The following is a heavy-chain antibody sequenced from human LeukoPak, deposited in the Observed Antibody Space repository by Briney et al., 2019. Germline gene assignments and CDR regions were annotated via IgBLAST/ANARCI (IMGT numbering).Heavy chain of an antibody. V-gene: IGHV4-31*03. CDR3: ARDPSSSWSNWFDP. Sequence: PSETLSLTCTVSGDSISTRGYYWTWLRQHPRKGLEWIGYISYSGSTYYNPSLKSRLTMSEDTSNNRFFLRLTSVTAADTAVYYCARDPSSSWSNWFDPWGQGTLVTVSS. CDR1: GDSISTRGYY. D-gene: IGHD6-6*01. CDR2: ISYSGST. J-gene: IGHJ5*02.